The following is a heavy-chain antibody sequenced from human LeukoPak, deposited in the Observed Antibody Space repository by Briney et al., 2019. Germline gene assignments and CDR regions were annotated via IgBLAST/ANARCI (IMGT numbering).Heavy chain of an antibody. D-gene: IGHD6-13*01. CDR1: GFTFSSYW. J-gene: IGHJ3*02. Sequence: GGSLRLSCAASGFTFSSYWMSWVRQAPGKGLEWVANIKQDGSEKYYVDSVKGRFTISRDNAKNSLYLQMNSLRAEDTAVYYCAREGSSWYRNAFDIWGQGTRVTVSS. V-gene: IGHV3-7*01. CDR3: AREGSSWYRNAFDI. CDR2: IKQDGSEK.